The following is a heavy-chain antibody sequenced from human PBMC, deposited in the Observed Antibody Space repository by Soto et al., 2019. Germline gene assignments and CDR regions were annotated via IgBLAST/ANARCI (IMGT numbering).Heavy chain of an antibody. J-gene: IGHJ4*02. D-gene: IGHD6-19*01. CDR3: ARDFRDSSGWYSGADY. CDR2: ISSSSSTI. Sequence: EVQLVESGGGLVQPGGSLRLSCAASGFTFSSYSMNWVRQAPGKGLEWGSYISSSSSTIYYADSVKGRFTISRDNAKNSLYLQMNSLRDEDTAVYYCARDFRDSSGWYSGADYWGQGTLVTVSS. V-gene: IGHV3-48*02. CDR1: GFTFSSYS.